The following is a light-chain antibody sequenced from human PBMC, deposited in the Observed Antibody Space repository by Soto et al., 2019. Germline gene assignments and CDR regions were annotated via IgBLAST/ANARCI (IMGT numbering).Light chain of an antibody. CDR3: QQSYSTSVT. CDR1: QGISSY. J-gene: IGKJ1*01. V-gene: IGKV1D-8*03. Sequence: VIWMTQSPSLQSASTGDRVTISCRVSQGISSYLAWYQQKPGKAPELLIYAASTLQSGVPSRFSGSGSGTDFTLTISSLQPEDFATYYCQQSYSTSVTFGQGTKVDNK. CDR2: AAS.